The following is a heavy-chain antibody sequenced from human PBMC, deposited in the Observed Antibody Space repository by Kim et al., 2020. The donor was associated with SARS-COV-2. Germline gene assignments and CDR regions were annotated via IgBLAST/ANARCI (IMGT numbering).Heavy chain of an antibody. D-gene: IGHD4-17*01. CDR1: GDTFSSYA. CDR2: IISIFGTA. J-gene: IGHJ4*01. CDR3: AALYGDLLYYFYY. Sequence: SVKVSCKASGDTFSSYAISWVRQAPGQGLEWMGGIISIFGTANYAQKFQGRVTVTADESTSTAYMELSSLRTEDTAVYYCAALYGDLLYYFYYWGHGTLVTVSS. V-gene: IGHV1-69*13.